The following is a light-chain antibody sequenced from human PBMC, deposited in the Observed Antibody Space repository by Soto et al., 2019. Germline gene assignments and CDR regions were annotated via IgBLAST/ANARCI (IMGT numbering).Light chain of an antibody. CDR1: SSDIGTYDY. V-gene: IGLV2-8*01. Sequence: QSALTQPPSASGSLGQSVTISCTGTSSDIGTYDYVSWYQQHPGRAPKLIIFEVSKRPLGVPDRFSGSKSGNTASLIVSGLQPDDEAEYHCTSYTADDFTFVFGTGTKVTVL. J-gene: IGLJ1*01. CDR3: TSYTADDFTFV. CDR2: EVS.